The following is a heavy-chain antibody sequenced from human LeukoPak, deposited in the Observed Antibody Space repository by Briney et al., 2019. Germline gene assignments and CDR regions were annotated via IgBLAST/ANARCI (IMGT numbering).Heavy chain of an antibody. V-gene: IGHV3-23*01. D-gene: IGHD2-15*01. J-gene: IGHJ4*02. Sequence: GGSLRLSCAASGFTFSIYAMSWVRQTPGKGLEWVSAISGSGDSTNYADSVKGRFTISRDNSKNTLYLQMNSLRAEDTAVYYCAKAGAVVVVVAKFFDYWGQGTLVTVSS. CDR1: GFTFSIYA. CDR2: ISGSGDST. CDR3: AKAGAVVVVVAKFFDY.